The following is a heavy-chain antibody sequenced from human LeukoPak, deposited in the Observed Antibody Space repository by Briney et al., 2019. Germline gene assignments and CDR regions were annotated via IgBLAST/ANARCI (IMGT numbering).Heavy chain of an antibody. CDR3: AKDLGVRYFDWLIPGSDY. CDR1: GFTFSSYG. J-gene: IGHJ4*02. D-gene: IGHD3-9*01. Sequence: GGSLRLSCAASGFTFSSYGMHWVRQAPGKGLEWVPVISYDGSNKYYADSVKGRFTISRGNSKNTLYLQMNSLRAEDTAVYYCAKDLGVRYFDWLIPGSDYWGQGTLVTVSS. CDR2: ISYDGSNK. V-gene: IGHV3-30*18.